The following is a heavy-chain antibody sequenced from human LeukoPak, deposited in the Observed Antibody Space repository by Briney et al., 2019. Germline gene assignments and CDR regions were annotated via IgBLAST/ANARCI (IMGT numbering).Heavy chain of an antibody. CDR1: GYSFATYW. J-gene: IGHJ5*02. D-gene: IGHD1-1*01. V-gene: IGHV5-51*01. CDR3: ARHVVPHDGNDVLGWFDP. CDR2: IYPDDSDT. Sequence: PGESLQISCKGSGYSFATYWIGWVRQVPGKGLEWMGFIYPDDSDTTYSPSFQGHVTISADKSISTAYLHWSSLRASDTAMYYCARHVVPHDGNDVLGWFDPWGQGTLVTVSS.